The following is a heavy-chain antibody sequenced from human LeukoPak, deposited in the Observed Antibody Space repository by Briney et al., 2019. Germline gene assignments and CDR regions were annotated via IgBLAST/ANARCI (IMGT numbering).Heavy chain of an antibody. J-gene: IGHJ4*02. Sequence: SETPCLTCTVSGVSISSSNSYWGWIRQPPGKGLEWIGSIYHSGSTYYNPSLKSRVTISVDTSKNQFSLKLSSVTAADTAVYYCARVAGVPAASFDYWGQGTLVTVSS. V-gene: IGHV4-39*07. CDR3: ARVAGVPAASFDY. CDR2: IYHSGST. D-gene: IGHD2-2*01. CDR1: GVSISSSNSY.